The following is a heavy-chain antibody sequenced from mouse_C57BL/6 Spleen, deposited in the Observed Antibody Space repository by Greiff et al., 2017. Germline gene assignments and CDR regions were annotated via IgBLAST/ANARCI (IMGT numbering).Heavy chain of an antibody. CDR2: IYPGGGYT. D-gene: IGHD1-1*01. V-gene: IGHV1-63*01. Sequence: QVQLQQSGAELVRPGTSVKMSCKASGYTFTNYWIGWAQQRPGHGLEWIGDIYPGGGYTNYNEKFKGKATLTADKSSSTAYMQFSSLTSEDTSIYYCARSDYGSRKYFDYWGQGTTLTVSS. CDR3: ARSDYGSRKYFDY. J-gene: IGHJ2*01. CDR1: GYTFTNYW.